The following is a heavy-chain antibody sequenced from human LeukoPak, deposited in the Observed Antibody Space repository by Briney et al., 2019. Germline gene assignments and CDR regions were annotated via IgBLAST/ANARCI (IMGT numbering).Heavy chain of an antibody. V-gene: IGHV6-1*01. CDR2: TYYRSKWYY. Sequence: SQTLSLTCAISGDSVSSNSAVWNWIRQSPSRGLEWLGRTYYRSKWYYDYAVSVKSRITINPDTSKNQFSLQLNSVTPEDTAVYYCARVVAAEQQLGSDWFDPWGQGTLVTVSS. CDR1: GDSVSSNSAV. D-gene: IGHD6-13*01. J-gene: IGHJ5*02. CDR3: ARVVAAEQQLGSDWFDP.